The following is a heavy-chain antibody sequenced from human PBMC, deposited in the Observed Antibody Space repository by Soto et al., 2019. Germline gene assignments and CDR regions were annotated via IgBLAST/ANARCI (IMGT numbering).Heavy chain of an antibody. CDR3: ARAGDHYYDSSGYYYVPYYFDY. Sequence: SVKVSCKASGGTFSSYAISWVRQAPGQGLEWMGGIIPIFGTANYAQKFQGRVTITADKSTSTAYMELSSLRSEDTAVYYCARAGDHYYDSSGYYYVPYYFDYWGQGTLVTVSS. CDR2: IIPIFGTA. D-gene: IGHD3-22*01. CDR1: GGTFSSYA. J-gene: IGHJ4*02. V-gene: IGHV1-69*06.